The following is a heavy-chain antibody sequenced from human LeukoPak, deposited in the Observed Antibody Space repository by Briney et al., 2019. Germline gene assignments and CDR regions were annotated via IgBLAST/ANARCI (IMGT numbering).Heavy chain of an antibody. J-gene: IGHJ6*03. V-gene: IGHV4-34*01. CDR1: GGSFSGYY. Sequence: SETLSLTCAVYGGSFSGYYWSWIRQPPGKGLEWIGEINHSGSTYYNPSLKSRVTISVDTSKNQFSLKLSSVTAADTAVYYCARANTIFGVVIILDYYYMDVWGKGTTVTVSS. CDR2: INHSGST. D-gene: IGHD3-3*01. CDR3: ARANTIFGVVIILDYYYMDV.